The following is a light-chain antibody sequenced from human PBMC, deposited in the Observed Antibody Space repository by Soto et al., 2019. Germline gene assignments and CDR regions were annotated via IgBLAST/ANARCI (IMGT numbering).Light chain of an antibody. V-gene: IGKV3-20*01. CDR2: DAS. Sequence: EFVLTHSPGTLSLSPGERATLSCRASQTVRNNYLAWYQQKPGQPPRLLIYDASSSAIGIPDRFSGSVSGSDFILTINRLEPEDFAVYYCQQYGSSSTFGQGTRLEIK. J-gene: IGKJ5*01. CDR1: QTVRNNY. CDR3: QQYGSSST.